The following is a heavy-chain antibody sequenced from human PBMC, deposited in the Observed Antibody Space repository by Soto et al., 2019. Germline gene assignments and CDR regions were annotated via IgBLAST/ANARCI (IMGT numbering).Heavy chain of an antibody. CDR2: VIGSGVNV. Sequence: GGSLRLSCTASGFTFSNYAINCVRLAPGKRLEWVSSVIGSGVNVFYADSVKGRFTISRDTSKNTVYLEMNSLRAEDTAVYYCAKDQTDVTLFDYWGQGTLVTAPQ. CDR3: AKDQTDVTLFDY. D-gene: IGHD2-21*02. CDR1: GFTFSNYA. J-gene: IGHJ4*02. V-gene: IGHV3-23*01.